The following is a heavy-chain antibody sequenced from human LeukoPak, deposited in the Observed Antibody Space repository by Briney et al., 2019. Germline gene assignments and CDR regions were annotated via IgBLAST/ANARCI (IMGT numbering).Heavy chain of an antibody. CDR3: ARHRYRGSRVAFDI. Sequence: SETLSLTCTVSGGSISSDYWSWIRQPPGKGLEWIGYIYTSGSTHYNPSLKSRVTTSVDTSKNQFSLKLSSVTAADTAVYYCARHRYRGSRVAFDIWGQGTMVTVSS. CDR1: GGSISSDY. V-gene: IGHV4-4*09. CDR2: IYTSGST. J-gene: IGHJ3*02. D-gene: IGHD1-26*01.